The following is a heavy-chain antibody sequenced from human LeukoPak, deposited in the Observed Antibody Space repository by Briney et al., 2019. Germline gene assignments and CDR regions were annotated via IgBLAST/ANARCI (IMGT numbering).Heavy chain of an antibody. CDR1: GFTFSFYA. V-gene: IGHV3-23*01. Sequence: GGSLRLSCAASGFTFSFYAMSWVRQAPGKGLEWVSSVSGSGGDTYYADSVEGRFTISRDNSKNTLYLLMNSLRAEDTALYYCASPRGNRIAAAVPYYFDNWGQGTLVTVSS. D-gene: IGHD6-13*01. CDR3: ASPRGNRIAAAVPYYFDN. CDR2: VSGSGGDT. J-gene: IGHJ4*02.